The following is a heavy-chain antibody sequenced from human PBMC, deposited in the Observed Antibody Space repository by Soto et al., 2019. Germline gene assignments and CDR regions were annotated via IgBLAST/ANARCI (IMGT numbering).Heavy chain of an antibody. J-gene: IGHJ2*01. CDR1: GFTFDDNA. CDR3: AKGGDYYDSSGYYDTSPRYFDL. CDR2: INWKSDI. D-gene: IGHD3-22*01. V-gene: IGHV3-9*01. Sequence: GGSLRLSCAVSGFTFDDNAMHWVRQAPEKGLEWVSGINWKSDIGYADSVKGRFTISRDNAENSLYLQMNSLRAEDTAVYYCAKGGDYYDSSGYYDTSPRYFDLWGRGTLVTVSS.